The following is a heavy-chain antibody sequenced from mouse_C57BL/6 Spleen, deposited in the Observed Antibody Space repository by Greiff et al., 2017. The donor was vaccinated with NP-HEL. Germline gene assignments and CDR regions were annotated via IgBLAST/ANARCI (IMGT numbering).Heavy chain of an antibody. CDR2: IYPGDGGT. J-gene: IGHJ3*01. V-gene: IGHV1-82*01. Sequence: VQLQQSGPELVKPGASVKISCKASGYAFSSSWMNWVKQRPGKGLEWIGRIYPGDGGTNYNGKFKGKATLTADKSSSTAYMQLSSLSSEDSAVYCCAVEYGSQAWFAYWGQGTLVTVSA. D-gene: IGHD1-1*01. CDR1: GYAFSSSW. CDR3: AVEYGSQAWFAY.